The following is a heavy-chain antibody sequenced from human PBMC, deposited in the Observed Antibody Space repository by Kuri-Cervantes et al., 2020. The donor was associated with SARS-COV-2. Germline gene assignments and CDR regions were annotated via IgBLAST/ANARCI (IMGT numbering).Heavy chain of an antibody. V-gene: IGHV3-30*03. CDR2: ISYDEVNK. CDR1: GLTFRTYG. Sequence: GGSLRLSCAASGLTFRTYGMHWVRQAPGKGLEWVALISYDEVNKYYADSVKGRFSISRDNSRNTLYLQMNSLRAEDTAVYYCAGFPEWELLPFDIWGQGTMVTVSS. CDR3: AGFPEWELLPFDI. D-gene: IGHD1-26*01. J-gene: IGHJ3*02.